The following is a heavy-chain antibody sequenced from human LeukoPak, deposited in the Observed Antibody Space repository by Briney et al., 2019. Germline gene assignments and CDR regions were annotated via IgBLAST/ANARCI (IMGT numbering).Heavy chain of an antibody. Sequence: GGSLRLSCAASGFTFSSYAMSWVRQAPGRGLEWVSGISDSGGGAYSADSVKGRFTISRDNSKNTLYRQMNRLRAEDTAVYYCARGLYYSYYYMDVWGKGTTVTVSS. V-gene: IGHV3-23*01. CDR2: ISDSGGGA. CDR3: ARGLYYSYYYMDV. J-gene: IGHJ6*03. CDR1: GFTFSSYA.